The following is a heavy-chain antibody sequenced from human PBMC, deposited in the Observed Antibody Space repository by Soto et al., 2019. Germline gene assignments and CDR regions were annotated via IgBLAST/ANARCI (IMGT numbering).Heavy chain of an antibody. D-gene: IGHD6-19*01. CDR2: ISSSSSTI. V-gene: IGHV3-48*01. Sequence: PGGSLRLSCAASGFTFSSYSMNWVRQAPGKGLEWVSYISSSSSTIYYADSVKGRFTISRDNAKNSLYLQMNSLRAEDTAVYYCARDFVVSKQHSSGWYVGDYWGQGTLVTVSS. CDR1: GFTFSSYS. CDR3: ARDFVVSKQHSSGWYVGDY. J-gene: IGHJ4*02.